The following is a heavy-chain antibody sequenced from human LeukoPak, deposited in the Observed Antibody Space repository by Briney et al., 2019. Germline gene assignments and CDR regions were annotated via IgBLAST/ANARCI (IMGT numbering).Heavy chain of an antibody. CDR2: INPSGGST. D-gene: IGHD5-12*01. Sequence: GASVKVSRKASGYTFTSYYMHWVRQAPGQGLEWMGIINPSGGSTSYAQKLQGRVTMTRDTSTSTVYMELSSLRSEDTAVYYCARVGSGYDLPTDYWGQGTLVTVSS. J-gene: IGHJ4*02. CDR1: GYTFTSYY. V-gene: IGHV1-46*01. CDR3: ARVGSGYDLPTDY.